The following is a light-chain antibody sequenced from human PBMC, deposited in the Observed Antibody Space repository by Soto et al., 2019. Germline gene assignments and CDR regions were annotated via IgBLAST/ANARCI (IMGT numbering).Light chain of an antibody. J-gene: IGKJ2*01. Sequence: EIVLTQSPGTLSLSPGERATLSCRASQNISSSYLAWYQQKPGQAPRLLIHAASSRATGIPDRFSGSGSGTDFTLTITRLAPEDFAVYYCQQYGGSALYTFGQGTKLEIK. V-gene: IGKV3-20*01. CDR2: AAS. CDR3: QQYGGSALYT. CDR1: QNISSSY.